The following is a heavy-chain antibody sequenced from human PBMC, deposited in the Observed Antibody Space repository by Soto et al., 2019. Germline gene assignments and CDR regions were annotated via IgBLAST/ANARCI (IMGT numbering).Heavy chain of an antibody. V-gene: IGHV1-8*01. Sequence: ASVKVSCKASGYTFTSYDINWVRQATGQGLEWVGWMNTYSGNTGYAQRLQGRVTMTTNTSTSTAYMELRSLRSEDTAVYYCVRDLQMGSWYYYHAWGQGALVTVSS. CDR2: MNTYSGNT. CDR3: VRDLQMGSWYYYHA. D-gene: IGHD3-10*01. J-gene: IGHJ4*02. CDR1: GYTFTSYD.